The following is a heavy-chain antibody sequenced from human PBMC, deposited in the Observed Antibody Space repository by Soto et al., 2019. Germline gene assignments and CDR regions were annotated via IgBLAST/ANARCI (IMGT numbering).Heavy chain of an antibody. J-gene: IGHJ3*02. Sequence: QVQLVQSGAEVKKPGASVKVSCKASGYTFTSYGISWVRQAPGQGLEWMGWISAYNGNTNYAQKLQGRVTMTTDTSTSTAYRELRSLRSDDTAVYYCARVEGYSNYVTAFDIWGQGTMVTVSS. CDR2: ISAYNGNT. V-gene: IGHV1-18*01. D-gene: IGHD4-4*01. CDR3: ARVEGYSNYVTAFDI. CDR1: GYTFTSYG.